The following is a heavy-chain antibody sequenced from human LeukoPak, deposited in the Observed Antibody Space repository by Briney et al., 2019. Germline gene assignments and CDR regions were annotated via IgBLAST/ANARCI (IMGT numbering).Heavy chain of an antibody. CDR2: IKQDGSEK. CDR1: GFTFSSYW. V-gene: IGHV3-7*01. CDR3: ARDPDYYGSGSLPARFDP. D-gene: IGHD3-10*01. J-gene: IGHJ5*02. Sequence: PGGSLRLSCAASGFTFSSYWMSWVRQAPGKGLEWVANIKQDGSEKYYVGSVKGRFTISRDNAKNSLYLQMNSLRAEDTAVYYCARDPDYYGSGSLPARFDPWGQGTLVTVSS.